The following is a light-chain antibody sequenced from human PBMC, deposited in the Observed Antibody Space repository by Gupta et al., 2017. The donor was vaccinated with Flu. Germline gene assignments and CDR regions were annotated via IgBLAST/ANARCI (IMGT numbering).Light chain of an antibody. CDR3: QQSYSTPWT. V-gene: IGKV1-39*01. CDR2: AAS. J-gene: IGKJ1*01. CDR1: QGISSY. Sequence: GDRVTITCRSSQGISSYLNLYPQKPVKAPNLLIYAASILQSGVPSRFSGSGSGTDFTLTISILQPEDFATYYCQQSYSTPWTFGQGTKVEIK.